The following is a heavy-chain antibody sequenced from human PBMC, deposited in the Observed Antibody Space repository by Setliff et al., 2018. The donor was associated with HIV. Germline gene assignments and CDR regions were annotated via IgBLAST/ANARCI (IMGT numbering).Heavy chain of an antibody. V-gene: IGHV4-39*01. Sequence: SETLSLTCTVSGDSITSGHFYWGWIRQAPGKGLEWIGNILDGRVTFFNPSLRGRVTISVDASKNQVSLNLRSVTAADSAVYHCARPHSGRGGGAYFDPWGQGSLGTSPQ. CDR1: GDSITSGHFY. J-gene: IGHJ5*02. CDR2: ILDGRVT. CDR3: ARPHSGRGGGAYFDP. D-gene: IGHD6-19*01.